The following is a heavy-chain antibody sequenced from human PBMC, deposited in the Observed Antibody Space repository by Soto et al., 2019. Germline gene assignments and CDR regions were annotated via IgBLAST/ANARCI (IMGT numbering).Heavy chain of an antibody. CDR2: ISSSSSYI. D-gene: IGHD5-18*01. J-gene: IGHJ4*02. CDR1: GFTFSSYS. Sequence: AGGSLRLSCAASGFTFSSYSMNWVRQAPGKGLEWVSSISSSSSYIYYADSVKGRFTISRDNAKNSLYLQMNSLRAEDTAVYYCARDNRIQLWSPFDYWGQGTLVTVSS. CDR3: ARDNRIQLWSPFDY. V-gene: IGHV3-21*01.